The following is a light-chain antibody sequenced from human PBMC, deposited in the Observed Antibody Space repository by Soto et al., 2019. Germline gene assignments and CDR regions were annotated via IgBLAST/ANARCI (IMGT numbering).Light chain of an antibody. V-gene: IGLV2-14*03. Sequence: QSALPQHASVSGSPGQSITIPCTGTSSDIGGHNYVSWYQQHPGKAPKLMIYAVSNRPSGVSNRFSGSKSGNTASLTISGLQAEDDADYCCSSYTSSSTLEVFGTGTKLTVL. CDR2: AVS. CDR1: SSDIGGHNY. CDR3: SSYTSSSTLEV. J-gene: IGLJ1*01.